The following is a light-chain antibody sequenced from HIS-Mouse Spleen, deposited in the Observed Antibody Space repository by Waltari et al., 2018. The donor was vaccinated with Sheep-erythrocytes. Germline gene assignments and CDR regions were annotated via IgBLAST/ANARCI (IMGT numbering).Light chain of an antibody. Sequence: QSALTQPPSASGSPGQSVTISCTGTSMDVGGYNYVSWYQQHPGKAPKLMIYEVSKRPSGVPDRFSGSKSGNTASLTVSGLQAEDEADYYCSSYAGSNNYVFGTGTKVTVL. CDR1: SMDVGGYNY. J-gene: IGLJ1*01. CDR2: EVS. CDR3: SSYAGSNNYV. V-gene: IGLV2-8*01.